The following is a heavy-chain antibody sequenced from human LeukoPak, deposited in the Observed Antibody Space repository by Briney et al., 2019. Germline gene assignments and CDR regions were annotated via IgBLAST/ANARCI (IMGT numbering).Heavy chain of an antibody. Sequence: GGSLRLSCAASGFTFSSYAMSWVRQAPGKGLEWVSAISGSGGSTYYADSVKGRFTISRDNSKNTLYLQMNSLRAEDTAVYYCAKDPGVVTSYNWFDPWGQGTLVTVSS. CDR2: ISGSGGST. CDR3: AKDPGVVTSYNWFDP. CDR1: GFTFSSYA. D-gene: IGHD2-15*01. V-gene: IGHV3-23*01. J-gene: IGHJ5*02.